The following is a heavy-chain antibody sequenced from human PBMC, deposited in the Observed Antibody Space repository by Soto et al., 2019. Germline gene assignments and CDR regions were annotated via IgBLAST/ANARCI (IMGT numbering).Heavy chain of an antibody. CDR3: ARTASTYYCSGGSCAINYFDY. J-gene: IGHJ4*02. V-gene: IGHV4-59*01. Sequence: SETLSLTCTVSGGSISSYYWSWIRQPPGKGLEWIGYIYYSGSTNYNPSLKSRVTISVDTSKNQFSLKLSSVTAADTAVYYCARTASTYYCSGGSCAINYFDYWGQGTLVTVSS. D-gene: IGHD2-15*01. CDR1: GGSISSYY. CDR2: IYYSGST.